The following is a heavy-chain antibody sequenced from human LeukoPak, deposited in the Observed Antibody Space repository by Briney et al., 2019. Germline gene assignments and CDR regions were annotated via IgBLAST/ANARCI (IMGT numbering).Heavy chain of an antibody. J-gene: IGHJ6*02. CDR2: IKQDGSEK. V-gene: IGHV3-7*03. Sequence: GGSLRLSCAASGFTFSSYWMSWVRQAPRKGLEWVANIKQDGSEKYYVDSVKGRFTISRDNAKNSLYLQMNSLRAEDTAVYYCAREQLRFLEWPKRNYYYYGMDVWGQGTTVTVSS. CDR1: GFTFSSYW. D-gene: IGHD3-3*01. CDR3: AREQLRFLEWPKRNYYYYGMDV.